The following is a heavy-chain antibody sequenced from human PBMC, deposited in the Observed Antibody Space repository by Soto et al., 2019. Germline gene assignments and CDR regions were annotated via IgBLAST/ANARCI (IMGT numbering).Heavy chain of an antibody. V-gene: IGHV4-30-4*01. CDR3: ARGGDLSGSWPRY. J-gene: IGHJ4*02. Sequence: PSETLSLTCTVSGGSISSGDYYWSWIRQPPGKGLEWIGYIYYSGSTYYNPSLKSRVTISVDTSKNQFSLKLSSVTAADTAMYYCARGGDLSGSWPRYWGQGTLVTVSS. CDR2: IYYSGST. D-gene: IGHD5-12*01. CDR1: GGSISSGDYY.